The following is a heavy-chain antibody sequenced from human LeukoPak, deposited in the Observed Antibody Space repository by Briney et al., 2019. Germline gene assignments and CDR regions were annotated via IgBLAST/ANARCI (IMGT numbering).Heavy chain of an antibody. CDR1: GFTFSIYA. J-gene: IGHJ4*02. V-gene: IGHV3-23*01. CDR2: ITGNSGDT. CDR3: AKGQTSESRFDY. Sequence: PGGSLRLSCAASGFTSGFTFSIYAMSWVRQTPGKGLEWVSVITGNSGDTYYADSVKGRFTIFRDNSKNTLYLQMNSLRAEDTAVYYCAKGQTSESRFDYWGQGTLVTVSS.